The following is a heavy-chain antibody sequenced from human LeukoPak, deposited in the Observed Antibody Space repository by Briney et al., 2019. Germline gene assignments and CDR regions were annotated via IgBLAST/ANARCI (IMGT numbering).Heavy chain of an antibody. CDR2: IYYSGST. J-gene: IGHJ4*02. D-gene: IGHD1-26*01. V-gene: IGHV4-59*08. Sequence: SETLSLTCTVSGGSISSYYWSWIRQPPGKGLEWIGYIYYSGSTNYNPSLKSRVTISVDTSKNQFSLKLSSVTAADTAVYYCARQSGSYYVFDYWGQGILVTVSS. CDR3: ARQSGSYYVFDY. CDR1: GGSISSYY.